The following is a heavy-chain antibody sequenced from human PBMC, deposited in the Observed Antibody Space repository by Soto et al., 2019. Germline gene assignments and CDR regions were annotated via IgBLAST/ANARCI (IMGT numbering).Heavy chain of an antibody. CDR3: ARAKAVAGTPFDY. J-gene: IGHJ4*02. V-gene: IGHV1-3*01. CDR1: GYTFTSYA. D-gene: IGHD6-19*01. CDR2: INAGNGNT. Sequence: ASVKVSCKASGYTFTSYAMHWVRQAPGQRLEWMGWINAGNGNTKYSQKFQGRVTITRDTSASTAYMELSSLRSEDTAVYYCARAKAVAGTPFDYWGQGTLVTVYS.